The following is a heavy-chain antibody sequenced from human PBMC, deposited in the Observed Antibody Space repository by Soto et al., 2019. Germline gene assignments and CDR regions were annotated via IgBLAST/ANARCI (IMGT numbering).Heavy chain of an antibody. D-gene: IGHD5-12*01. CDR1: GFTFEDYS. Sequence: GGSLRLSCAASGFTFEDYSMHWVRQAPGKGLDWVSLIRGNGDPPFYADSVKGRFIISRDNSKNTLFLQMSSLSADDTAVYYCVKSRGGNNFDFFDWGQGALVTVS. V-gene: IGHV3-64D*06. CDR3: VKSRGGNNFDFFD. CDR2: IRGNGDPP. J-gene: IGHJ4*02.